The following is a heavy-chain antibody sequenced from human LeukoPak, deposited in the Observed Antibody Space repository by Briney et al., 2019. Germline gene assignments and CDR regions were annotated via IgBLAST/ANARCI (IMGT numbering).Heavy chain of an antibody. CDR3: ARGGPYCSGGSCYPHY. D-gene: IGHD2-15*01. Sequence: GGSLRLSCAASGFTFSGYSMNWVRQAPGKGLEWVSSISSSSSYIYYADSVKGRFTISRDNAKNSLYLQMNSLRAEDTAVYYCARGGPYCSGGSCYPHYWGQGTLVTVSS. CDR1: GFTFSGYS. J-gene: IGHJ4*02. CDR2: ISSSSSYI. V-gene: IGHV3-21*01.